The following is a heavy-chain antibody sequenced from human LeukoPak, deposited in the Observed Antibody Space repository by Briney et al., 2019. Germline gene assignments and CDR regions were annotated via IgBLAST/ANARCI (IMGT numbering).Heavy chain of an antibody. CDR2: IYYSGST. Sequence: PSETLSLTCTVSGGSISSSSYYWGWIRQPPGKGLEWIGSIYYSGSTYYNPSLKSRVTISVDTSKNQFSLKLSSVTAADTAVYYCARQAAVLWFGELFKDAFDIWGQGTMVTVSS. V-gene: IGHV4-39*01. CDR1: GGSISSSSYY. CDR3: ARQAAVLWFGELFKDAFDI. J-gene: IGHJ3*02. D-gene: IGHD3-10*01.